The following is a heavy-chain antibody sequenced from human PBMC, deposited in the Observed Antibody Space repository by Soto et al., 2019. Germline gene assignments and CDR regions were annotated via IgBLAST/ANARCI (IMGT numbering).Heavy chain of an antibody. V-gene: IGHV1-69*05. J-gene: IGHJ5*02. CDR1: GGTFSSYA. Sequence: SVKVSSKASGGTFSSYAISWVRQAPGQGLEWMGWIIPIIGTANYAQKLQGRVTMTTDTSTSTAYMELRSLRSDDTAVYYCARVLPPFDPWGQGTLVTVSS. CDR3: ARVLPPFDP. CDR2: IIPIIGTA.